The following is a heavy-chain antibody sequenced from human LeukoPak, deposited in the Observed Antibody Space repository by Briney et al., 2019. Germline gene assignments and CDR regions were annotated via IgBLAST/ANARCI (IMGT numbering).Heavy chain of an antibody. D-gene: IGHD3-10*01. Sequence: GGSLRLSCAASGFAFSSYAMSWVHQAPGKGLEWVSAISGSGGSTYYADSVKGRFTISRDNSKNTLYLQMNSLRAEDTAVYYCAKHGSGSYYSDWFDPWGRGTLVTVSS. CDR2: ISGSGGST. V-gene: IGHV3-23*01. CDR3: AKHGSGSYYSDWFDP. CDR1: GFAFSSYA. J-gene: IGHJ5*02.